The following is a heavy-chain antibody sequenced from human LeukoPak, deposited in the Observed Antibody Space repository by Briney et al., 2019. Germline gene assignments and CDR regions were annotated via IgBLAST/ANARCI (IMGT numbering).Heavy chain of an antibody. CDR3: AKVGSGYDFFDY. J-gene: IGHJ4*02. CDR1: GFTFSSYA. Sequence: GGSLRLSCAASGFTFSSYAMSWVCQAPGKGLEWVSAISGSGGTTYYADSVKGRFTISRDNSKNTLYLQMSSLRAEDTAVYYCAKVGSGYDFFDYWGQGTLVTVSS. CDR2: ISGSGGTT. V-gene: IGHV3-23*01. D-gene: IGHD5-12*01.